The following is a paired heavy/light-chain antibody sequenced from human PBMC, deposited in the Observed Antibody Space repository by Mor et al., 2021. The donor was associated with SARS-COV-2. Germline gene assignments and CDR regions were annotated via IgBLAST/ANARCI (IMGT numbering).Light chain of an antibody. V-gene: IGKV1-5*03. CDR3: HEYNSYSGT. J-gene: IGKJ1*01. CDR1: QTVSPW. Sequence: DIQMTQSPSTLSASVGDRVTITCRASQTVSPWLAWYQQKPGKAPELLIYKTSNLEIGVPSRFSASGSGTEFTLTISSLQPDDFATYYCHEYNSYSGTFGQGTKVEIK. CDR2: KTS.
Heavy chain of an antibody. CDR3: ARDEGHYNYAGSGFYPY. Sequence: EVQLVESGGGLVQPGGSLRLSCGASGFIFSRYNMNWVRQAPGKGLQWVSHISSSSGIIYYADSVKGRFTISRDNAKNSLYLQMNSLRDEDTAVYYCARDEGHYNYAGSGFYPYWGQGTLVTVSS. CDR2: ISSSSGII. CDR1: GFIFSRYN. D-gene: IGHD3-22*01. J-gene: IGHJ4*02. V-gene: IGHV3-48*02.